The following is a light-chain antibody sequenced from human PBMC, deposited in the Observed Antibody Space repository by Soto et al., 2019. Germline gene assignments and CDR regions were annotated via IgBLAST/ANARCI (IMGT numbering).Light chain of an antibody. CDR2: AAS. Sequence: DIVLTQSRGTLSWSPGKRATLSCRASQNVRNTYLAWYQQKAGQAPRLLIYAASSRATGIPDRFSGSGSGTDFTLTITGLEPEDFAVYYCQQYGSSPDLITFGPGTKVDNK. CDR3: QQYGSSPDLIT. J-gene: IGKJ3*01. CDR1: QNVRNTY. V-gene: IGKV3-20*01.